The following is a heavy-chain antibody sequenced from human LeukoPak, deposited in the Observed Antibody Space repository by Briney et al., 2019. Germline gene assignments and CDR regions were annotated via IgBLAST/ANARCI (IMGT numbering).Heavy chain of an antibody. D-gene: IGHD6-19*01. Sequence: PGGSLRLSCVASAFSFRTYWMNWVPQAPGKGLEWVANINQDGSVKHYLASVKGRFPISRDNAKNSLYLQMNSLRADDTAVYYCAVIDSNGWQVGLDYWGQGTQVTVSS. J-gene: IGHJ4*02. CDR3: AVIDSNGWQVGLDY. V-gene: IGHV3-7*01. CDR1: AFSFRTYW. CDR2: INQDGSVK.